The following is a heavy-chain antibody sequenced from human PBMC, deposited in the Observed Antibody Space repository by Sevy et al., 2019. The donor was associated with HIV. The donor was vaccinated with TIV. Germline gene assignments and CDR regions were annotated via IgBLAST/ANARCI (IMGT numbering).Heavy chain of an antibody. J-gene: IGHJ6*03. Sequence: GGSLRLSCAASGFTFSSFAMHWVRQAPGKGLEWVTVVSFDDTIKHYADSVKGRFTISRDSSTSLVYLQMNSLRPVDTDVYYCAGDGDSLHDFGDAARLFYMDVWGKGTTVTVSS. CDR1: GFTFSSFA. V-gene: IGHV3-30*03. D-gene: IGHD3-10*01. CDR2: VSFDDTIK. CDR3: AGDGDSLHDFGDAARLFYMDV.